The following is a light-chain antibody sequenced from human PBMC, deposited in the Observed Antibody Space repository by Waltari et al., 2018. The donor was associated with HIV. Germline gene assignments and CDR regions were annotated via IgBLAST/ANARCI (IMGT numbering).Light chain of an antibody. CDR2: EVS. V-gene: IGLV2-23*02. J-gene: IGLJ1*01. CDR1: SRDVRCYNL. Sequence: QSALTQPASVSGSPGQALPISCTRTSRDVRCYNLDSWFQQHPGKAPKLMIYEVSKRPSGVSNRCSGSKSGNTASLTISGLQAEDEADYYCCSYVGWSTILYVFGTGTKVTVL. CDR3: CSYVGWSTILYV.